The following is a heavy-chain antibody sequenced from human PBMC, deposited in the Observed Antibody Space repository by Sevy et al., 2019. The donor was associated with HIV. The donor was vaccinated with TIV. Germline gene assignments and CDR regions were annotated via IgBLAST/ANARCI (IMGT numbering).Heavy chain of an antibody. CDR1: GFTFSSYA. CDR3: ARDRRSNYYDSSGYYPDAFDI. J-gene: IGHJ3*02. CDR2: ISYDGSNK. Sequence: GGSLRLSCAASGFTFSSYAMHWVRQAPGKGLEWVAVISYDGSNKYYADSVKGRFTISRDNSKNTLYLQTNSLRAEDTAVYYCARDRRSNYYDSSGYYPDAFDIWGQGTMVTVSS. V-gene: IGHV3-30-3*01. D-gene: IGHD3-22*01.